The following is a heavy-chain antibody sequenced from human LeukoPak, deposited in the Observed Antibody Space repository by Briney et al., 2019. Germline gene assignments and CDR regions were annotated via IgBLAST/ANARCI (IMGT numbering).Heavy chain of an antibody. J-gene: IGHJ4*02. CDR2: IYYSGST. CDR3: ARGMLHVDY. V-gene: IGHV4-59*01. Sequence: PSETLSLTCTVSGGSISSYYWSWIRQPPGKGLEWIGYIYYSGSTNYNPSLKSRVTISVDTSRNQFSLKLSSVTAADTAVYYCARGMLHVDYWGQGTLVTVSS. CDR1: GGSISSYY. D-gene: IGHD2-15*01.